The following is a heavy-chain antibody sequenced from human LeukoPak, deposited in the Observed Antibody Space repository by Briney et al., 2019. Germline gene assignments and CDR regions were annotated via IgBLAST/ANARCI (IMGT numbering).Heavy chain of an antibody. CDR1: GYTFTASY. CDR2: INPNSGGT. J-gene: IGHJ4*02. D-gene: IGHD7-27*01. CDR3: TRGTGAPNYFDF. V-gene: IGHV1-2*02. Sequence: ASVKVSCTASGYTFTASYIHWVRQAPGQGLEWMAWINPNSGGTNYAQQFQGRVTVTSDTSISTAYMELTRLTSVDTAVFYCTRGTGAPNYFDFWGQGTLVTASS.